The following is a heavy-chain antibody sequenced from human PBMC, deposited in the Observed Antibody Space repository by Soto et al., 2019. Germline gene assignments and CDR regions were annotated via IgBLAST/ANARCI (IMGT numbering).Heavy chain of an antibody. J-gene: IGHJ4*02. D-gene: IGHD3-10*01. CDR1: GGSFSGYF. CDR2: INPSGSI. Sequence: QVQLQQWGAGLLKPSETLSLTCAVYGGSFSGYFCYWIRQPPGKGLEWIGEINPSGSINYNPSLKSRVTISVDTSTNQFSLSLSSVTAANTAVYYCATIVGATTEIRGSPRDSCGQGDLVPGSS. V-gene: IGHV4-34*02. CDR3: ATIVGATTEIRGSPRDS.